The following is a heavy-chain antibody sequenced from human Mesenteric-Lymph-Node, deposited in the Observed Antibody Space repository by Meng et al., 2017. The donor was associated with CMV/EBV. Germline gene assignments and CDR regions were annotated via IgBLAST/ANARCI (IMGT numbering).Heavy chain of an antibody. V-gene: IGHV4-34*01. CDR2: INHSGST. CDR1: GGSCSGYY. D-gene: IGHD4-23*01. Sequence: VRGQPCGAGLLKPSETLSLPCAVHGGSCSGYYWSWHRHPPGKGLEWMGEINHSGSTNYNPSLKGGVTISVDTSTNQFSLKLSSVSAAETAVYYCARHQRWLKSEGGFNYWGQGTLVTVSS. CDR3: ARHQRWLKSEGGFNY. J-gene: IGHJ4*02.